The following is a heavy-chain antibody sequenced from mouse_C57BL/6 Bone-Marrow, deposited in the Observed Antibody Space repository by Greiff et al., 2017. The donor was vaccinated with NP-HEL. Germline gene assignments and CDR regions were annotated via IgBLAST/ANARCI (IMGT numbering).Heavy chain of an antibody. D-gene: IGHD2-2*01. Sequence: EVQVVESGAELVRPGASVKLSCTASGFNIKDDYMHWVKQRPEQGLEWIGWIDPENGDTEYAPKFQGKATITADTSSNTAYLQLSSLTSEDTAVYYCATCMVRTEAWFAYEGQGTLITVSA. J-gene: IGHJ3*01. CDR3: ATCMVRTEAWFAY. CDR1: GFNIKDDY. CDR2: IDPENGDT. V-gene: IGHV14-4*01.